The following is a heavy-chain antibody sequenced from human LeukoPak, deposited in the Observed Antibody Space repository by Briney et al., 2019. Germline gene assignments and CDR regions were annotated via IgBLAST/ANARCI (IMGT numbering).Heavy chain of an antibody. Sequence: GRSLRLSCAASGFTLSDHYMDWVRRAPGKGLEWVGRTRNKANSYSTEYAASVKGRFTISRDESKNSLYLQMNSLKTEDTAVYYCGRSRAGAIDYWGQGTLVTVSS. J-gene: IGHJ4*02. CDR3: GRSRAGAIDY. CDR2: TRNKANSYST. CDR1: GFTLSDHY. V-gene: IGHV3-72*01. D-gene: IGHD1-26*01.